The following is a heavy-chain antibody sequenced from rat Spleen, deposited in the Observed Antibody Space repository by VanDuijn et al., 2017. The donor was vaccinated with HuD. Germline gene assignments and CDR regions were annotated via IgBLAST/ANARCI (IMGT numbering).Heavy chain of an antibody. CDR1: GYSITSNY. CDR2: ISYSGST. D-gene: IGHD1-10*01. CDR3: ARHPNNYGWFAY. Sequence: EVQFQESGPGLVKPSQSLSLTCSVTGYSITSNYWGWIRKFPGNKMEWMAYISYSGSTGYNPSLKSRISITRDTSKNQFFLHLNSVTTEDTATYFCARHPNNYGWFAYWGRGALVTVSS. V-gene: IGHV3-1*01. J-gene: IGHJ3*01.